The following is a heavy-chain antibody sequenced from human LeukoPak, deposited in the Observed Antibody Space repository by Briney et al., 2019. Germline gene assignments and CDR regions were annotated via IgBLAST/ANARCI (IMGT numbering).Heavy chain of an antibody. Sequence: GGSLRLSCAASGFTFSSSAMHWVRQAPGKGLEWVAVISYDGSNKYYAASVKGRFTISRDNSKNTLYLQMNSLRAEDTAVYYCARPPWSSGWSIVYYFDYWGQGTLVTVSS. CDR2: ISYDGSNK. D-gene: IGHD6-19*01. V-gene: IGHV3-30*04. CDR1: GFTFSSSA. CDR3: ARPPWSSGWSIVYYFDY. J-gene: IGHJ4*02.